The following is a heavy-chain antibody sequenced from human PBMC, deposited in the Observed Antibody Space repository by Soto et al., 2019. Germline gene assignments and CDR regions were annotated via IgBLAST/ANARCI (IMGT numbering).Heavy chain of an antibody. CDR2: IYPGDSDT. J-gene: IGHJ4*02. D-gene: IGHD3-10*01. Sequence: GESLKISCKGSGYSFTSYWIGWVRQMPGKGLEWMGIIYPGDSDTRYSPSFQGQVTISADKSISTAHLQWSSLKASDTAMYYCARSYRAPSTRKQRMVRGVYGFDYWGQGTLVTVSS. CDR1: GYSFTSYW. V-gene: IGHV5-51*01. CDR3: ARSYRAPSTRKQRMVRGVYGFDY.